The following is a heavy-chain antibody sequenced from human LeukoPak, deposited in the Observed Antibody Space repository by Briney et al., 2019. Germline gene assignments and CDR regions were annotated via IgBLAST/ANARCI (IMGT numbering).Heavy chain of an antibody. J-gene: IGHJ4*02. D-gene: IGHD3-10*01. Sequence: SEPQSLTCTVSGGSISNFHWSWIRQPPGKGLEWIGNNSYSGSTNYNPSLKSRVTISVDTSKKHSSLKLSSVTASDTALYYCARGLYYGSGSYNYFDYWGQGTLVTVSS. V-gene: IGHV4-59*01. CDR1: GGSISNFH. CDR2: NSYSGST. CDR3: ARGLYYGSGSYNYFDY.